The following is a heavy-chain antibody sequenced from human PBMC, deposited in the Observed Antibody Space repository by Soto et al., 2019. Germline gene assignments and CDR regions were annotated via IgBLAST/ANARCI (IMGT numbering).Heavy chain of an antibody. V-gene: IGHV1-69*01. Sequence: VQLMQSGAEVKQPGSSVKVSCKASGGTFSSHSINWVRQAPGQGLEWMGGIITLFGTANYAPNFQGRVTITADQSTSTAYMELNSLRSDDTAVYYCAREVGYGDFSAALLDWGQGTLVTVSS. J-gene: IGHJ4*02. CDR1: GGTFSSHS. CDR3: AREVGYGDFSAALLD. D-gene: IGHD4-17*01. CDR2: IITLFGTA.